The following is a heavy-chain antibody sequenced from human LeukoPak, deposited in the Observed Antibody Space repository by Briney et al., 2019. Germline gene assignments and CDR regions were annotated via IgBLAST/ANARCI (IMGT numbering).Heavy chain of an antibody. CDR3: AREGIAVADTYYYYYMDV. Sequence: ASVKVSCKASGYTFTSYDINWVRQATGQGLEWMGWMNPNSGNTGYAQKFQGRVTMTRNTSISTAYMELSSLRAEDTAVYYCAREGIAVADTYYYYYMDVWGKGTTVTVSS. CDR2: MNPNSGNT. CDR1: GYTFTSYD. J-gene: IGHJ6*03. V-gene: IGHV1-8*01. D-gene: IGHD6-19*01.